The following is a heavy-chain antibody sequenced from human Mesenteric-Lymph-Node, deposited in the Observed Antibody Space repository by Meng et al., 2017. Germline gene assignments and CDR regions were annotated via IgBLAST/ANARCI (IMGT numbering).Heavy chain of an antibody. CDR2: ISGYGGLT. CDR1: GFTFSSYS. CDR3: ARAVGRYYFDY. Sequence: GESLKISCAASGFTFSSYSINWVRQAPGKGLEWVSTISGYGGLTYYADSVEGRFLISRDKSTNTLYLQMNSLSAEDTAVYYCARAVGRYYFDYWGQGTLVTVSS. J-gene: IGHJ4*02. V-gene: IGHV3-23*01. D-gene: IGHD4-23*01.